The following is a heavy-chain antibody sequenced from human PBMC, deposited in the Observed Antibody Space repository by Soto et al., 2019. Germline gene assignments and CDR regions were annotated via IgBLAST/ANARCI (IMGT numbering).Heavy chain of an antibody. CDR3: VTGDHLVR. J-gene: IGHJ4*02. CDR1: GYTFTGYY. Sequence: ASVKVSCKTSGYTFTGYYLNWVRQAPGRGLEWVGWINPKTGDTNNAQKFQGRVTMTTDTSISTGYMELSGLKSDDTAVYYCVTGDHLVRWGQGTRVTVST. CDR2: INPKTGDT. V-gene: IGHV1-2*02. D-gene: IGHD6-6*01.